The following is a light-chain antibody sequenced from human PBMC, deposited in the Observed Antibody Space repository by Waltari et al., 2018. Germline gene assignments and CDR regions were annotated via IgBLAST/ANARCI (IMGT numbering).Light chain of an antibody. CDR2: DNN. CDR3: ATWDSSLSTVV. Sequence: QSVLTHPPSVSAAPGRDATISFPGRCSNIGSHHVSWFQHLPGTAPKLLIHDNNKRSAGIPDRFSGTKSATSATLGITGLQTGDEADYYCATWDSSLSTVVFGGGTKLTVL. CDR1: CSNIGSHH. V-gene: IGLV1-51*01. J-gene: IGLJ2*01.